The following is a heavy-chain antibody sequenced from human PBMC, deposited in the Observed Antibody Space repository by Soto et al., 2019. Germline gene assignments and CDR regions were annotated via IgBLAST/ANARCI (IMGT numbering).Heavy chain of an antibody. V-gene: IGHV4-30-4*01. CDR3: ARDLALEPGYYYYGMDV. Sequence: SETLSLTCTVSGGSISSGDYYWSWIRQPPGKGLEWIGYIYYSGSTYYNPSLKSRVTISVDTSKNQFSLKLSSVTAADTAVYYCARDLALEPGYYYYGMDVWGQGTTVTVSS. CDR1: GGSISSGDYY. J-gene: IGHJ6*02. CDR2: IYYSGST. D-gene: IGHD1-1*01.